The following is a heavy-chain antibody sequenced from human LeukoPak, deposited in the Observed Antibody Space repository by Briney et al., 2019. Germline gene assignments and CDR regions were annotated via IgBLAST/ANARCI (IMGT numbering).Heavy chain of an antibody. CDR1: GYTFTGYY. Sequence: GASVKVSCKASGYTFTGYYMHWVRQAPGQGLEWMGWINPNSGGTNYAQKFQGRVTMTRDTSISTAYMELSRLRSDDTAVYYCARARIAAAGTPYYYYYYMDVWGKGTTVTVSS. CDR2: INPNSGGT. D-gene: IGHD6-13*01. CDR3: ARARIAAAGTPYYYYYYMDV. V-gene: IGHV1-2*02. J-gene: IGHJ6*03.